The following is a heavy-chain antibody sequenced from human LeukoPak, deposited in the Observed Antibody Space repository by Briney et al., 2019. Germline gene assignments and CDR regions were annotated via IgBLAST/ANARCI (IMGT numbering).Heavy chain of an antibody. J-gene: IGHJ3*02. CDR3: ARDRGCGDCYPPANDAFDI. CDR1: GFTFSSYW. D-gene: IGHD2-21*02. V-gene: IGHV3-7*03. Sequence: GGSLRLSCAASGFTFSSYWMSWVRQAPGKGLEWVANIKQDGSEKNYVDSVKGRFTISRDNSKSTLYLQMNSMRAEDTAVYYCARDRGCGDCYPPANDAFDIWGQGTMVTVSS. CDR2: IKQDGSEK.